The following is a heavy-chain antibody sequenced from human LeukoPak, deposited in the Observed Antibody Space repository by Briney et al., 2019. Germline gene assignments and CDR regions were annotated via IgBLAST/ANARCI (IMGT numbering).Heavy chain of an antibody. D-gene: IGHD3/OR15-3a*01. J-gene: IGHJ4*02. CDR3: SRTGLDGSLSFDY. V-gene: IGHV3-53*01. Sequence: GGSLRLSCAASGFTVSSNYMSWVRQAPGKGLEWVSVIYSGGSTYYADSVKGRFTISRDNSKNTLYLQMNSLRAEDTAVYYCSRTGLDGSLSFDYWGQGTLVTVSS. CDR2: IYSGGST. CDR1: GFTVSSNY.